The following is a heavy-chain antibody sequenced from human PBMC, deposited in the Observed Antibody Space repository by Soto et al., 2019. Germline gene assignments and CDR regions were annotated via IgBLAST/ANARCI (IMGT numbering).Heavy chain of an antibody. CDR3: ARCGIVVVPAAIRSWNY. Sequence: QVQLQQWGAGLLKPSETLSLTCAVYGGSFSGYYWSWIRQPPGKGPEWIGAINHSGSTNYNPSLKSRVTISVDTSKNQFSLKLSSVTASDTAVYYCARCGIVVVPAAIRSWNYFGQGTLVTVSS. CDR2: INHSGST. CDR1: GGSFSGYY. J-gene: IGHJ4*02. D-gene: IGHD2-2*01. V-gene: IGHV4-34*01.